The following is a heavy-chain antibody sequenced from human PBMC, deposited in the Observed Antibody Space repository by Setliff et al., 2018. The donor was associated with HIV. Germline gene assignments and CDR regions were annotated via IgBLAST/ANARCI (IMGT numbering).Heavy chain of an antibody. CDR2: IGTYNGDT. CDR1: GYTFTSSG. Sequence: ASVKVSCKASGYTFTSSGITWVRQAPGQGLEWMGWIGTYNGDTNYAQKFQGRLTITRDTSANTAYMELSNLRSEDTAIYYCLRRATAAEVFDYWGQGTLVTVSS. CDR3: LRRATAAEVFDY. D-gene: IGHD6-13*01. J-gene: IGHJ4*02. V-gene: IGHV1-18*01.